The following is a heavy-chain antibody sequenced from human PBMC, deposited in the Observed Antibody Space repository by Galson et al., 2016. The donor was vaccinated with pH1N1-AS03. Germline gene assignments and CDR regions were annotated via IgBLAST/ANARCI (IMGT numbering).Heavy chain of an antibody. CDR3: ARGNDYYDSPGYRQPLDY. Sequence: SETLSLTCAVSGYSISSGYYWAWIRQPPGKGLEWIASIHRNGNSYYNTPLYSRVTISGDTSKNQFSLRLTSVTAADTAVYYCARGNDYYDSPGYRQPLDYWGPGTLVTVSS. D-gene: IGHD3-22*01. CDR1: GYSISSGYY. CDR2: IHRNGNS. V-gene: IGHV4-38-2*01. J-gene: IGHJ4*02.